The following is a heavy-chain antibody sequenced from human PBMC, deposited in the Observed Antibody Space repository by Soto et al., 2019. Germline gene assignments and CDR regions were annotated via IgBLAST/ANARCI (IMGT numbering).Heavy chain of an antibody. CDR2: IYYSGST. D-gene: IGHD3-9*01. CDR1: GGSISSGGYY. V-gene: IGHV4-31*03. J-gene: IGHJ4*02. Sequence: QVQLQESGPGLVKPSQTLSLTCTVSGGSISSGGYYWSWIRQHPGKGLEWIGYIYYSGSTYYNPSLKSRVTISVDTSKNQFSLRLSAVPAADTAVYYCARVALRYFDWLLSYFDYWGQGTLVTVSS. CDR3: ARVALRYFDWLLSYFDY.